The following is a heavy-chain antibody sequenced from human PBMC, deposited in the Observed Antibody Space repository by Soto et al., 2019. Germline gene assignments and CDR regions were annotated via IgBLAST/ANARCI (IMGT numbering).Heavy chain of an antibody. J-gene: IGHJ4*02. Sequence: AGGSLRLSCAASGFTFSSYAMHWVRQAPGKGLEWVAVISYDGSNKYYADSVKGRFTISRDNSKNTLSLQMNSLRAEDTAVYYCARGPSSLTRFDYWGQGALVTVSS. CDR1: GFTFSSYA. D-gene: IGHD2-2*01. CDR2: ISYDGSNK. CDR3: ARGPSSLTRFDY. V-gene: IGHV3-30-3*01.